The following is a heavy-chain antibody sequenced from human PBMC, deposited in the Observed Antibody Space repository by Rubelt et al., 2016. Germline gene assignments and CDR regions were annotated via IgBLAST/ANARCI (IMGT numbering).Heavy chain of an antibody. V-gene: IGHV3-21*01. Sequence: GLEWVSSVSSGCRYIYYADSVKGRFTISRDDAKNSLYLQMNGLRAEDTAVYYRARGNYFDPWGQGTLVTVSS. CDR3: ARGNYFDP. CDR2: VSSGCRYI. J-gene: IGHJ5*02. D-gene: IGHD1-7*01.